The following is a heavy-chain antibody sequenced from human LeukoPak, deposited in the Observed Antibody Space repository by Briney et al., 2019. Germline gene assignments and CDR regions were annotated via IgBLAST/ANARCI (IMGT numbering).Heavy chain of an antibody. V-gene: IGHV4-34*01. J-gene: IGHJ4*02. D-gene: IGHD6-19*01. CDR2: INHSGST. CDR3: ARDRAYSSGWHSLFDY. CDR1: GGSFSGYY. Sequence: SETLSLTCAVYGGSFSGYYWSWIRQPPGKGLEWIGEINHSGSTNYNPSLKSRVTISVDTSKNQFSLKLSSVTAADTAVYYCARDRAYSSGWHSLFDYWGQGTLVTVSS.